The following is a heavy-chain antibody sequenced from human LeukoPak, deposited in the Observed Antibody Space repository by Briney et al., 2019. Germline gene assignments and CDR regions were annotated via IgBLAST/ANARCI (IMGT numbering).Heavy chain of an antibody. Sequence: SGPTLVNPTQTLTLTCTFSGFSLSTSGVGVGWIRQHPGKALEWLALIYWNDDKRYSPSLESRLTITKDTSKNQVVLTMTNMDPVDTATYYCARRGSSLSFDFWGQGTLVTVSS. V-gene: IGHV2-5*01. CDR1: GFSLSTSGVG. D-gene: IGHD6-6*01. CDR3: ARRGSSLSFDF. CDR2: IYWNDDK. J-gene: IGHJ4*02.